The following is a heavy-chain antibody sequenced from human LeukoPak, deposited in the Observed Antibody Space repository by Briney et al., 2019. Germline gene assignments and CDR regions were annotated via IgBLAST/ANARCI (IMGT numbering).Heavy chain of an antibody. CDR1: GFTFSSYW. CDR3: AREGYGDYMDV. CDR2: INSDGSST. Sequence: GGSLRLSCAASGFTFSSYWMHWVRQAPGKGLVWVSRINSDGSSTSYADSVKGRFTISRDNAKNSLYLQMNSLRAEDTAVYYCAREGYGDYMDVWGKGTTVTVSS. J-gene: IGHJ6*03. D-gene: IGHD5-18*01. V-gene: IGHV3-74*01.